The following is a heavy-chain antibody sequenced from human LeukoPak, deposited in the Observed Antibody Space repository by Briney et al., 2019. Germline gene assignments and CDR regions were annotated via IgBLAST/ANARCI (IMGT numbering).Heavy chain of an antibody. D-gene: IGHD3-22*01. Sequence: PGGSLRLSCAASGFTLSYYGMHWVRQAPGKGLEWVAVISYEGSNKYYADSAKGRFTISRDNTKNTLYLQMNSLRAEDTAVYYCAKPYYYDRSGSGVNHFDYWGQGTLVTVSS. CDR1: GFTLSYYG. J-gene: IGHJ4*02. CDR3: AKPYYYDRSGSGVNHFDY. V-gene: IGHV3-30*18. CDR2: ISYEGSNK.